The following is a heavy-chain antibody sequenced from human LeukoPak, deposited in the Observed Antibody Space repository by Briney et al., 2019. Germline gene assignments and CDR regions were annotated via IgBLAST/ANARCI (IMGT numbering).Heavy chain of an antibody. V-gene: IGHV4-4*07. CDR3: VRDAGRGYPPT. CDR1: GGSFSGYY. D-gene: IGHD6-13*01. J-gene: IGHJ4*02. Sequence: SETLSLTCAVYGGSFSGYYWSWIRQPAGKGLEWIGRIYSSGSTNYNPSLKSRVTMSVDTSKNQFSLKLSSVTAADTAVYYCVRDAGRGYPPTWGQGTLVTVSP. CDR2: IYSSGST.